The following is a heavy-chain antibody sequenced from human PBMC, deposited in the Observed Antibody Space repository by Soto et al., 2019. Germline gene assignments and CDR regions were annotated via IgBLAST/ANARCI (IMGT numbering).Heavy chain of an antibody. CDR1: GFRFDTYA. V-gene: IGHV3-23*01. Sequence: GGSLRLSCAASGFRFDTYAMNWLRQAPGKGLEWVSTTSGGGTYYADSVKGRFSISRDNSKNTLYLQMNSLRAEDTAMYYCAKVGYYYGSGRGWFDPWGQGTLVTVSS. CDR3: AKVGYYYGSGRGWFDP. CDR2: TSGGGT. J-gene: IGHJ5*02. D-gene: IGHD3-10*01.